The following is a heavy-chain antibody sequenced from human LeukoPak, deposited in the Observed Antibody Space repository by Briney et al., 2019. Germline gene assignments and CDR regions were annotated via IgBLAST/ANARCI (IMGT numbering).Heavy chain of an antibody. D-gene: IGHD2/OR15-2a*01. CDR1: GGSISSYY. CDR2: FYYSGST. V-gene: IGHV4-59*13. CDR3: ARDTLYGLDAFDI. J-gene: IGHJ3*02. Sequence: SETLSLTCTVSGGSISSYYWSWIREPPGKGLDWIGYFYYSGSTNYSPSLKRRVTISVDPSKDQFSLELGPVTGAGTGVDYCARDTLYGLDAFDIWGQGTMVTVSS.